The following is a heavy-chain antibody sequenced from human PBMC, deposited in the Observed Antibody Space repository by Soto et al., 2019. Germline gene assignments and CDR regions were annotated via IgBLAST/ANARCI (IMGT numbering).Heavy chain of an antibody. D-gene: IGHD3-10*01. CDR1: GFTFSSYS. J-gene: IGHJ6*02. V-gene: IGHV3-30-3*01. CDR3: AREAGVYGSGSYGMDV. CDR2: ISYEGSEK. Sequence: QVQLVESGGGVVQPGRSLRLSCAASGFTFSSYSMHWVRQAPGKGLEWVAVISYEGSEKYYADSVKGRFTISRDNSKNTLYLQMNSLGAGETAVYYCAREAGVYGSGSYGMDVWGQGTTVTVSS.